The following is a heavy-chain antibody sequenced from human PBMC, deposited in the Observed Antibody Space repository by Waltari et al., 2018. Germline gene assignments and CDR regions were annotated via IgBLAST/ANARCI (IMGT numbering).Heavy chain of an antibody. J-gene: IGHJ3*01. V-gene: IGHV4-59*08. CDR1: DVSATNYC. CDR2: IRHTGIT. D-gene: IGHD2-21*02. CDR3: ARWESDWRAFNV. Sequence: QVQLRESGPGLVKSSETLSITCPVSDVSATNYCWNWIRQPPGKALEWIGYIRHTGITKVNPSLRSRVSMSVDTSKSQSSLKVTSVTATDTAVYYCARWESDWRAFNVWGQGTTVTVSS.